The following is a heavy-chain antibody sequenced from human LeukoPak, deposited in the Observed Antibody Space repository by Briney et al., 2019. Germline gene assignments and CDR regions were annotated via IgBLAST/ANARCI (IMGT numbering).Heavy chain of an antibody. J-gene: IGHJ4*02. Sequence: TSETLSLTCTVSGGSISSYYWSWIRQPPGKGLEWIGYIYYSGSTYYNPSLKSRVTISVDTPKNQFSLKLSSVTAADTAVYYCASQFGGVIAPFDYWGQGTLVTVSS. V-gene: IGHV4-59*08. CDR3: ASQFGGVIAPFDY. CDR1: GGSISSYY. CDR2: IYYSGST. D-gene: IGHD3-16*02.